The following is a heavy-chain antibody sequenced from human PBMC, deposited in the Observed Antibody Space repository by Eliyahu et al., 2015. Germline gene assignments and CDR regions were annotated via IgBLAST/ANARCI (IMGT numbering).Heavy chain of an antibody. CDR3: ARLGQYQLLPGAARWFDP. D-gene: IGHD2-2*01. V-gene: IGHV4-34*01. CDR2: INHSGST. J-gene: IGHJ5*02. Sequence: QVQLQQWGAGLLKPSETLSLTCAVYGGSFSGYYWSWIRQPPGKGLEWIGEINHSGSTNYNPSLKSRVTISVDTTKNQFSLKLSSVTAADTAVYYCARLGQYQLLPGAARWFDPWGQGTLVTVSS. CDR1: GGSFSGYY.